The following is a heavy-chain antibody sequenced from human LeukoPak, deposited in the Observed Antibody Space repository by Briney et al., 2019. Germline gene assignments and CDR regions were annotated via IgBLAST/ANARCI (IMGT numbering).Heavy chain of an antibody. V-gene: IGHV3-7*01. Sequence: GGSLRLSCAASGFTFVSYWMSWVRQAPGKGLEWVANIKQDGSEKYYVDSVKGRFTISRDNAKNALYLQMNSLRAEDTAVYYCARDQGPVMITFGGVIAAPSPYYYGMDVWGQGTTVTVSS. D-gene: IGHD3-16*02. J-gene: IGHJ6*02. CDR2: IKQDGSEK. CDR1: GFTFVSYW. CDR3: ARDQGPVMITFGGVIAAPSPYYYGMDV.